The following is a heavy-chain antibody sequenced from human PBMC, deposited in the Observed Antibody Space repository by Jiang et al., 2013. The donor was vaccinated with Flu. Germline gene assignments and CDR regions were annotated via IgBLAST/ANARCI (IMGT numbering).Heavy chain of an antibody. Sequence: SVKVSCKASGYTFTSYGISWVRQAPGQGLEWMGWISAYNGNTNYAQKLQGRVTMTTDTSTSTAYMELRSLRSDDTAVYYCARAGYYGSGSYYSRFDYWGQGTLVTVSS. CDR2: ISAYNGNT. D-gene: IGHD3-10*01. J-gene: IGHJ4*02. CDR1: GYTFTSYG. V-gene: IGHV1-18*04. CDR3: ARAGYYGSGSYYSRFDY.